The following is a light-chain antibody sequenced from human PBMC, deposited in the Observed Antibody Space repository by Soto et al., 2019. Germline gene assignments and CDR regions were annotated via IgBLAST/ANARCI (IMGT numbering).Light chain of an antibody. CDR3: CSYTTTRTPFV. Sequence: QSALTQPASVSGSPGQSITISCTGTSSDIGGYNYVSWYQQHPGKAPKLMISEVTNRPSGVSNRFSGSKSGNTASLTISGLQTHEQAHYSSCSYTTTRTPFVFGTGTKVTVL. V-gene: IGLV2-14*01. CDR1: SSDIGGYNY. J-gene: IGLJ1*01. CDR2: EVT.